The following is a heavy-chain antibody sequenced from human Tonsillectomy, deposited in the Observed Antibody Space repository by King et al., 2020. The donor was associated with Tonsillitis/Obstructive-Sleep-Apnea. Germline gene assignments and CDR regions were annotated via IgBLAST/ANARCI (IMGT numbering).Heavy chain of an antibody. Sequence: QLQESGLGLVKPSQTLSLTCTVSGDSISGGGYYWTWIRQHPGKGLEWIGYIYYSGSTFYNPSLQTRITISLDTSKNQFSLKLSSVTAADTAVYYCAREVPSPYYFDYWGQGILVTVSS. CDR1: GDSISGGGYY. V-gene: IGHV4-31*03. D-gene: IGHD2-2*01. CDR2: IYYSGST. J-gene: IGHJ4*02. CDR3: AREVPSPYYFDY.